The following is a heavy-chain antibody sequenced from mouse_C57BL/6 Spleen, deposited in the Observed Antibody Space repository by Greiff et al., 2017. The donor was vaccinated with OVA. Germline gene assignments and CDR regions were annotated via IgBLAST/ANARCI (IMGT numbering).Heavy chain of an antibody. J-gene: IGHJ3*01. CDR3: VLGPLAY. D-gene: IGHD4-1*01. CDR1: GFTFNDYS. V-gene: IGHV14-2*01. CDR2: IDPEDGDT. Sequence: VQLPQSGAELVQPGASVKFSCPASGFTFNDYSMHWVQQRPEQGLEWIGRIDPEDGDTKSAPKVQGKATITADTASNTAYLQLSSLTSEDTAGYDCVLGPLAYGGQGTLVTVAA.